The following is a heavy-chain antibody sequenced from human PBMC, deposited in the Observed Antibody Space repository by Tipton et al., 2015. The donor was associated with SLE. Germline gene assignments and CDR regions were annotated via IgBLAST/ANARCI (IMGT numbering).Heavy chain of an antibody. V-gene: IGHV4-34*01. D-gene: IGHD6-19*01. CDR3: AKGLGAYSSGWRYYYYYMDV. CDR2: INHSGST. CDR1: GYSISPYY. Sequence: TLSLICTVSGYSISPYYWSWIRQTPGKGLEWIGEINHSGSTNYNPSLKSRVTISADTSKNQFSLKLSSVTAADTAVYYCAKGLGAYSSGWRYYYYYMDVWGKGTTVTVSS. J-gene: IGHJ6*03.